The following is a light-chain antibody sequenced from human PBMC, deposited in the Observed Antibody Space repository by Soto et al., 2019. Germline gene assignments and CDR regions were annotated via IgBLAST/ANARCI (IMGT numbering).Light chain of an antibody. CDR2: DAS. V-gene: IGKV3D-20*02. CDR1: QTVRNNY. J-gene: IGKJ5*01. Sequence: LSPGEIATLAGRSSQTVRNNYLAWYQQKPGQAHRLLIYDASSRATGIPDRFSGGGSGTDFTLTISSLEPEDFAVYYCQQRSNWTLTFAEGTLLEIK. CDR3: QQRSNWTLT.